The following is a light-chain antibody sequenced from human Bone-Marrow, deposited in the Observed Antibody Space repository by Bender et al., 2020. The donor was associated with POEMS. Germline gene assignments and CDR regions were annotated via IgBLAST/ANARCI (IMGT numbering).Light chain of an antibody. V-gene: IGLV3-1*01. Sequence: SYELTQPPSVSVSPGQRASITCSGDKLGQKYVSWYQRKAGQSPVAVIFQDSKRPSGIPERFFGYTSGNTATLTISETQAIEEADYYCQVWDSGVVVFGGGTMLTVL. CDR2: QDS. J-gene: IGLJ3*02. CDR3: QVWDSGVVV. CDR1: KLGQKY.